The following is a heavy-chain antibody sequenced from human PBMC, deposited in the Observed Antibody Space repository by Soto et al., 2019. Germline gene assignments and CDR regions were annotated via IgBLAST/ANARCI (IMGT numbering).Heavy chain of an antibody. CDR1: GGSFSGYY. V-gene: IGHV4-34*01. Sequence: SETLSLTCDVYGGSFSGYYWSWIRQPPGKGLEWIGEINHSGSTNYNPCLKSRVTISVDTSKNQFSLMLTSVTAADTAVYYCARPRSSGYAGEFDYWGQGTLVTVSS. CDR3: ARPRSSGYAGEFDY. CDR2: INHSGST. J-gene: IGHJ4*02. D-gene: IGHD3-22*01.